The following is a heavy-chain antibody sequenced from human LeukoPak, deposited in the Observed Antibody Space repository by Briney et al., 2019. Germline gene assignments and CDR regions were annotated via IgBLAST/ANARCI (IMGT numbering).Heavy chain of an antibody. CDR1: GFTFSSSG. V-gene: IGHV3-23*01. J-gene: IGHJ4*02. D-gene: IGHD2-15*01. Sequence: GGSLRLSRAASGFTFSSSGMSWVRQAPGKGLEWVSAIYSGETTEYADSVKGRFTISRDSSKNTLYLQMNSLRTEDTAVYYCATLYGGQRADGYWGQGTLVTVSS. CDR2: IYSGETT. CDR3: ATLYGGQRADGY.